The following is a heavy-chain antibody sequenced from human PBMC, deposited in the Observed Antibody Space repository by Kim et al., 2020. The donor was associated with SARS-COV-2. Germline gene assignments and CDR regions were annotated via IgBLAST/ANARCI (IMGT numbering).Heavy chain of an antibody. CDR1: GFTFSSYA. J-gene: IGHJ4*02. D-gene: IGHD6-13*01. V-gene: IGHV3-23*01. CDR2: ISGSGGST. CDR3: AKDTGGVAAAGTWGFDY. Sequence: GGSLRLSCAASGFTFSSYAMSWVRQAPGKGLEWVSAISGSGGSTYYADSVKGRFTISRDNSKNTLYLQMNSLRAEDTAVYYCAKDTGGVAAAGTWGFDYWGQGTLVTVSS.